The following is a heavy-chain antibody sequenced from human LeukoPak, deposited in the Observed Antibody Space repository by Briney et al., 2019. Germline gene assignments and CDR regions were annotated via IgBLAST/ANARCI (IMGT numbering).Heavy chain of an antibody. CDR1: GFTFGDYA. CDR2: IRSKPYGGTT. J-gene: IGHJ4*02. V-gene: IGHV3-49*04. CDR3: TRDYDILTGPCGY. Sequence: GGSLRLSCTASGFTFGDYAMTWVRQAPGKGLEWVGLIRSKPYGGTTEYAASVKGRFTISRDDYKSIAYLKMNSMKAEDTAVYYCTRDYDILTGPCGYWGQGTLVTVSS. D-gene: IGHD3-9*01.